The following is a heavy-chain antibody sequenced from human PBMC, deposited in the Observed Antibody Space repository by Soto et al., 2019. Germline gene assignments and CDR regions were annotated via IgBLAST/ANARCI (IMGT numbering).Heavy chain of an antibody. CDR3: ARAYGDYVNAFDI. Sequence: GASVKVSCRASGYTFTSYYMHWVRQAPGQGLDWMGIIYPSGGSTSYAQKFQGRVTMTRDTSTSTVYMELSSLRSEDTAVYYCARAYGDYVNAFDIWGQGTMVTVSS. J-gene: IGHJ3*02. CDR2: IYPSGGST. V-gene: IGHV1-46*01. D-gene: IGHD4-17*01. CDR1: GYTFTSYY.